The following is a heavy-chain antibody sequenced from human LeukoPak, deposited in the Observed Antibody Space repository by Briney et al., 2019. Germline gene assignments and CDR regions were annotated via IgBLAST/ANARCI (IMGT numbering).Heavy chain of an antibody. CDR1: GYSISSGYY. J-gene: IGHJ4*02. CDR3: ARVHEYYFDY. Sequence: SETLSLTRTVSGYSISSGYYWGWIRQPPGKGLEWIGSIYHSGSTYYNPSLKSRVTISVDTSKNQFSLKLSSVTAADTAVYYCARVHEYYFDYWGQGTLVTVSS. V-gene: IGHV4-38-2*02. CDR2: IYHSGST.